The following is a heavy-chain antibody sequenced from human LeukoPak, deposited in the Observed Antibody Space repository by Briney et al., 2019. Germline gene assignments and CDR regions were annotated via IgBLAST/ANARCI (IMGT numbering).Heavy chain of an antibody. CDR3: ARDRTFDY. V-gene: IGHV4-59*01. CDR1: GGSISSYY. CDR2: IYYSGST. Sequence: KTSETLSLTCTVSGGSISSYYWSWIRQPPGKGLEWSGYIYYSGSTNYNPSLKSRVTISVDTSKNQFSLKLSSVTAADTAAYYCARDRTFDYWGPGTLVTVSS. J-gene: IGHJ4*02.